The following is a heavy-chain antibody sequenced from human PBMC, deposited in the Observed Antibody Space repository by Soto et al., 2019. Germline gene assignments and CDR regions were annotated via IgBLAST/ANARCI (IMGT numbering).Heavy chain of an antibody. CDR1: GFTFSSYA. D-gene: IGHD1-26*01. J-gene: IGHJ3*02. V-gene: IGHV3-23*01. CDR3: AKSHSGSYLNDAFHI. Sequence: GGSLRLSCAASGFTFSSYAMSWVRQAPGKGLEWVSAISGSGGSTYYADSMKGRFTISRDNSKNTLYLQMNSLRAEDTAVYYCAKSHSGSYLNDAFHIWGQGTMVTVSS. CDR2: ISGSGGST.